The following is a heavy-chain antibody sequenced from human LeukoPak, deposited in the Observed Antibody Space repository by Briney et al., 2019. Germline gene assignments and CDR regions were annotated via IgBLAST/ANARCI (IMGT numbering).Heavy chain of an antibody. D-gene: IGHD3-10*01. CDR2: VYYTGST. CDR3: ARHSGSGSLSRPFDP. CDR1: GDSVTSGGFY. J-gene: IGHJ5*02. V-gene: IGHV4-39*02. Sequence: PSETLSLTCTVSGDSVTSGGFYWAWLRQPPGKGLEWIATVYYTGSTHYNPSLKSRVTISIDTSKNHFSLKLRSVVAPDTAVYYCARHSGSGSLSRPFDPWGQGTLVTVSS.